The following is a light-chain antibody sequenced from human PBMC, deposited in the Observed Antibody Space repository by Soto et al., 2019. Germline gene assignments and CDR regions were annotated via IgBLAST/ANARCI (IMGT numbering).Light chain of an antibody. CDR3: CSYARSTTLL. CDR2: EVN. J-gene: IGLJ2*01. Sequence: QSALTQPASVSGSPGQSITISCTGTSSDVGNYNLVSWYQQHPGKAPKLMIYEVNKRPSGVSNRFSGSKSGNTASLTISGLQAEDEADYYCCSYARSTTLLFGGGTKVTVL. CDR1: SSDVGNYNL. V-gene: IGLV2-23*02.